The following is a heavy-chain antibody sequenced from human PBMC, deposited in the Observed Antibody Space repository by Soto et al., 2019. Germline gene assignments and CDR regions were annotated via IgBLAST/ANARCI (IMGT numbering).Heavy chain of an antibody. J-gene: IGHJ6*03. Sequence: SQTLSRTCAISGDSVSINSAAWNWIRLSPSRGLEWLARTYYRSRWYNDYAVSVRSRITVNPDTSKNQFSLQLTSVTPEDTAVYYCAGTTSHQWYYMDVWGKGTTVXVSS. CDR2: TYYRSRWYN. CDR1: GDSVSINSAA. D-gene: IGHD1-7*01. V-gene: IGHV6-1*01. CDR3: AGTTSHQWYYMDV.